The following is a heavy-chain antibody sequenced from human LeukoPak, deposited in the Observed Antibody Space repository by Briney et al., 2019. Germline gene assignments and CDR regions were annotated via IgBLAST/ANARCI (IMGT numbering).Heavy chain of an antibody. CDR2: ISYDGSNQ. V-gene: IGHV3-30*18. D-gene: IGHD3-10*01. CDR3: AKDKYYYGSGGDFDH. CDR1: GFTFSSYW. J-gene: IGHJ4*02. Sequence: PGGSLRPSRAASGFTFSSYWMSWVRQAPGKGLEWVALISYDGSNQYYADSVKGRFTISRDNSKNTVFLQMNSLRPEDTAVYYCAKDKYYYGSGGDFDHWGQGTLVTVSS.